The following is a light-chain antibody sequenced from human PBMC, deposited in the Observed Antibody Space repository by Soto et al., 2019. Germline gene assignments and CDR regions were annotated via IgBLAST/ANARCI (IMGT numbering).Light chain of an antibody. V-gene: IGKV3-20*01. Sequence: EKGLSQSPGTVSLTPGERATLSCRASQSVSSSYLAWYQQKPGQAPRLLIYGASSRATGIPDRFSGSGSGTDFTLTISSLEPEDFAVYYCQLRWTFGQGTNVDIK. CDR2: GAS. CDR3: QLRWT. J-gene: IGKJ1*01. CDR1: QSVSSSY.